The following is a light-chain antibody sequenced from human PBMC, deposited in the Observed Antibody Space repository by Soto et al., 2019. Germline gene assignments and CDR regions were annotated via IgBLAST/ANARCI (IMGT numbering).Light chain of an antibody. CDR2: TNN. CDR3: AAWDDSLNGVV. J-gene: IGLJ2*01. CDR1: SSNIGSKT. V-gene: IGLV1-44*01. Sequence: QSVLTQPPSASGTPGQRVTISRSGSSSNIGSKTVNWYQQLPGRAPKLLIYTNNQRPSGVPDRISGSKSGTSASLAISGLQSEDEADYYCAAWDDSLNGVVFGGGTKVTVL.